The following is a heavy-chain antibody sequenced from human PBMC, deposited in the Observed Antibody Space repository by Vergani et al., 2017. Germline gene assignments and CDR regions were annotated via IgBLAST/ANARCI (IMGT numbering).Heavy chain of an antibody. J-gene: IGHJ3*02. CDR1: GFTFTSSA. CDR3: AAVGGSGSYGAFDI. CDR2: IVVGSGNT. V-gene: IGHV1-58*01. Sequence: QMQLVQSGPEVKKPGTSVKVSCKVSGFTFTSSAVQWVRQARGQRLEWIGWIVVGSGNTNYAQKFQERVTMTRDMSTSTAYMELSSLRSEDTAVYYCAAVGGSGSYGAFDIWGQGTMVTVSS. D-gene: IGHD3-10*01.